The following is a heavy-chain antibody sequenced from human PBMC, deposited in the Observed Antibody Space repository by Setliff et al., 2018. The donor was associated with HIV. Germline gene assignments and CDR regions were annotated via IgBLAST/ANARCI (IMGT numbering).Heavy chain of an antibody. D-gene: IGHD2-2*01. J-gene: IGHJ5*02. CDR1: GASISSDT. Sequence: SETLSLTCIVSGASISSDTWGWIRQPPGKGLQWIGFIYNSDTTNYNPSLKSRVTISLDTSKNQFSLNLTSVTAADTAVYYCARGGTSSNWFDPWGQGTLVTVSS. CDR2: IYNSDTT. CDR3: ARGGTSSNWFDP. V-gene: IGHV4-59*01.